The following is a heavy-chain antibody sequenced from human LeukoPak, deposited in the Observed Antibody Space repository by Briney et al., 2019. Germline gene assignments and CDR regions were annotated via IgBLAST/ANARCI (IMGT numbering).Heavy chain of an antibody. CDR2: MSPKRGNT. J-gene: IGHJ4*02. CDR1: RHTFTRHD. CDR3: TRQKDCADGKCCEY. D-gene: IGHD2-8*01. V-gene: IGHV1-8*03. Sequence: GASVTVSCTASRHTFTRHDINWVRQAPGLGLEWLGWMSPKRGNTVYAQTLQGRVTITRDTSISTAYMELSSLRFDDTAVYFCTRQKDCADGKCCEYWRQGTLVTVSS.